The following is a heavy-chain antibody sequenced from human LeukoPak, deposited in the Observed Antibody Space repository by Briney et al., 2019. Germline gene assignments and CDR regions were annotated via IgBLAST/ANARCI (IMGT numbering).Heavy chain of an antibody. CDR3: AKDSNTGGYSFDS. J-gene: IGHJ4*02. V-gene: IGHV3-43*01. D-gene: IGHD5-12*01. CDR1: GFTFHHYS. CDR2: ISWDGGIT. Sequence: VGSLRLSCAASGFTFHHYSMHWVRQPPGKGLEWVSLISWDGGITYYADSVRGRFTISRDNSKHSLSLEMNSLRTEDTALYYCAKDSNTGGYSFDSWGQGTLVTVSS.